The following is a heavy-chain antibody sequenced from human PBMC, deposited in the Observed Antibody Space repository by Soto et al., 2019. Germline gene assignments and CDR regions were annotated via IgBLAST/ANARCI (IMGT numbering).Heavy chain of an antibody. Sequence: PGGSLRLSCAASGFTFSSYGMHWVRQAPGKGLEWVAVISYDGGNKYYADSVKGRFTISRDNSKNTLYLQMNSLRAEDTAVYYCVKDSGMDVWGQGTTVTVSS. V-gene: IGHV3-30*18. CDR1: GFTFSSYG. CDR3: VKDSGMDV. J-gene: IGHJ6*02. CDR2: ISYDGGNK.